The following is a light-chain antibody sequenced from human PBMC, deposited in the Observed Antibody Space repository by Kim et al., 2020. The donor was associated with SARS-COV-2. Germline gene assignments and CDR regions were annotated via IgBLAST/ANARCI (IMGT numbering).Light chain of an antibody. Sequence: SASVGHRVTITCLTSQRISSWLAWYQQKPGKAPKLLIYKASSLESGVPATLSRSGYRTEFTLTISRLQPDDFATYFSQQYNSYSYTFGQGTNREI. CDR3: QQYNSYSYT. J-gene: IGKJ2*01. V-gene: IGKV1-5*03. CDR1: QRISSW. CDR2: KAS.